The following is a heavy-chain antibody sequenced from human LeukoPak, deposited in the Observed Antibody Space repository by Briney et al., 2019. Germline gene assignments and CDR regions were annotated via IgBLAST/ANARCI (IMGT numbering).Heavy chain of an antibody. Sequence: SVKVSCKASGYTFTSYGISWVRQAPGQGLEWMGRIIPILGIANYAQKFQGRVTITADKSTSTAYMELSSLRSEDTAVYYCAREYDSLTGYQLDYWGQGTLVTVSS. J-gene: IGHJ4*02. V-gene: IGHV1-69*04. CDR1: GYTFTSYG. D-gene: IGHD3-9*01. CDR3: AREYDSLTGYQLDY. CDR2: IIPILGIA.